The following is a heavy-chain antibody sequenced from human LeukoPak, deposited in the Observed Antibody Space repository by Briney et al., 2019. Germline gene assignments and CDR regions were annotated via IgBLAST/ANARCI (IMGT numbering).Heavy chain of an antibody. Sequence: PGGSLRLSCAASGFTFSDYSMNWVRQAPGKGLEWVSSISSRIAYIHYTDSVKGRFNISRDNAENSLYLQMNNLRADDTAVYYCARDRSGSYPYYFDYWGQGTLVPVSS. CDR3: ARDRSGSYPYYFDY. D-gene: IGHD1-26*01. V-gene: IGHV3-21*01. CDR1: GFTFSDYS. CDR2: ISSRIAYI. J-gene: IGHJ4*02.